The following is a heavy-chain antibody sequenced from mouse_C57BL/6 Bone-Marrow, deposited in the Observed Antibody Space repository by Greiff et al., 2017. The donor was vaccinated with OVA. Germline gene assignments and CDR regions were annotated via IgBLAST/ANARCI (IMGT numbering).Heavy chain of an antibody. D-gene: IGHD1-1*01. CDR2: IDPSDSYT. J-gene: IGHJ1*03. Sequence: QVQLQQPGAELVMPGASVKLSCKASGYTFTSYWMHWVKQRPGQGLEWIGEIDPSDSYTNYNQKFKGKSTLTVDKSSSTAYMQLSSLTSEDSAVYYCAIITTVVRWYFDVWGTGTTVTVSS. CDR1: GYTFTSYW. CDR3: AIITTVVRWYFDV. V-gene: IGHV1-69*01.